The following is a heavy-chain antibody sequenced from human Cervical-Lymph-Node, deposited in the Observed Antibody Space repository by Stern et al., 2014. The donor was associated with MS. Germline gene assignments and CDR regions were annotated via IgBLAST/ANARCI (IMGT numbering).Heavy chain of an antibody. J-gene: IGHJ5*02. CDR2: IYYSGST. V-gene: IGHV4-59*01. Sequence: QLQLQESGPGLVKPSETLSLTCTVSGGSISSYYWSWIRQPPGTGLEWIGYIYYSGSTNSNPSLKSRVTISVDTSKNQFSLKLSSVTAADTAVYYCARGAGWFDPWGQGTLVTVSS. CDR1: GGSISSYY. CDR3: ARGAGWFDP.